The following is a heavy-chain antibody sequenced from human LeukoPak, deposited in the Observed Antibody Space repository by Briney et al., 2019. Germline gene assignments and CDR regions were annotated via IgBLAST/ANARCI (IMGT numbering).Heavy chain of an antibody. Sequence: SETLSLTCTVSGGSISSYDWSWIRQPPGKGLEWIGYIYYSGSTNYNPSLKSRVTISVDTSKNQFSLKLSSVTAADTAVYYCARGSWFGELLIGFDYWGQGTLVTVSS. V-gene: IGHV4-59*01. J-gene: IGHJ4*02. CDR2: IYYSGST. CDR3: ARGSWFGELLIGFDY. D-gene: IGHD3-10*01. CDR1: GGSISSYD.